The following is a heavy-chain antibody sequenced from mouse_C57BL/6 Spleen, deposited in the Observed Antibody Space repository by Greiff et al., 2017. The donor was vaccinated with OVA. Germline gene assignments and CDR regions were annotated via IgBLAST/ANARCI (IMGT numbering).Heavy chain of an antibody. Sequence: EVMLVESEGGLVQPGSSMKLSCTASGFTFSDYYMAWVRQVPEKGLEWVANINYDGSSTYYLDSLKSRFIISRDNAKNILYLQMSSLKSEDTATYYCARDRPYYGSSYWYFDVWGTGTTVTVSS. V-gene: IGHV5-16*01. CDR2: INYDGSST. CDR1: GFTFSDYY. D-gene: IGHD1-1*01. J-gene: IGHJ1*03. CDR3: ARDRPYYGSSYWYFDV.